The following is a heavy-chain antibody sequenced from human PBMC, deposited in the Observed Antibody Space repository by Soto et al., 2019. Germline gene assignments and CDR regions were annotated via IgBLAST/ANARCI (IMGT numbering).Heavy chain of an antibody. Sequence: GGSLRLSCAASGFTFSSYGMHWVRQAPGKGLEWVAVISYDGSNKYYADSVKGRFTISRDNSKNTLYLQMNSLRAEDTAVYYCAKDPLRFLEWGRYFDYWGQGTLVTVSS. D-gene: IGHD3-3*01. CDR1: GFTFSSYG. J-gene: IGHJ4*02. V-gene: IGHV3-30*18. CDR2: ISYDGSNK. CDR3: AKDPLRFLEWGRYFDY.